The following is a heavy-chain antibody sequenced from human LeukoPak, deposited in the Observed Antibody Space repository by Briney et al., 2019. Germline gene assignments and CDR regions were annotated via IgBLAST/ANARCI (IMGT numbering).Heavy chain of an antibody. J-gene: IGHJ6*03. Sequence: ASVKVSCKASGYTFTSYYVHWVRQAPGQGLEWMGIINPNSGGTNYAQKFQGRVTMTRDTSISTAYMELSRLRSDDTAVYYCARGGGGAAAGIPGDYYYYMDVWGKGTTVTISS. CDR2: INPNSGGT. CDR1: GYTFTSYY. V-gene: IGHV1-2*02. D-gene: IGHD6-13*01. CDR3: ARGGGGAAAGIPGDYYYYMDV.